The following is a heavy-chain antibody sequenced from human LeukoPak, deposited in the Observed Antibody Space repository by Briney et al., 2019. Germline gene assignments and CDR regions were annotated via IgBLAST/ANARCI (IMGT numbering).Heavy chain of an antibody. D-gene: IGHD1-20*01. CDR2: LYYSGST. CDR3: ARAGLAGTTPIGYYYYGMDV. CDR1: DGSISNYY. J-gene: IGHJ6*02. Sequence: SETLSLTCTVSDGSISNYYWSWIRQPPGKGLEWIGYLYYSGSTNYNPSLKSRVTISLDTSKNQFSLKLSSVTTADTAVYYCARAGLAGTTPIGYYYYGMDVWGQGTTVTVSS. V-gene: IGHV4-59*01.